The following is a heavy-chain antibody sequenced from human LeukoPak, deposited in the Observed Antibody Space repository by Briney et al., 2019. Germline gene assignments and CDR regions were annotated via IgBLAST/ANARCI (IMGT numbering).Heavy chain of an antibody. CDR1: GFTFSSYA. Sequence: GGSLRLSCAASGFTFSSYAMSWVRQAPGKGPEWVSAISGSGGSTYYADSVKGRFTISRDNSKNTLYLQMNSLRAEDTAVYYCVRDGYCSGGSCYSRARYYYGMDVWGQGTTVTVSS. V-gene: IGHV3-23*01. D-gene: IGHD2-15*01. CDR2: ISGSGGST. J-gene: IGHJ6*02. CDR3: VRDGYCSGGSCYSRARYYYGMDV.